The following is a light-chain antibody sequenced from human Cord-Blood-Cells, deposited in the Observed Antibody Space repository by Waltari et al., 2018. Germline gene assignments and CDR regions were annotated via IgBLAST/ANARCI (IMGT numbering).Light chain of an antibody. Sequence: DIQMTQSPSSLSASVGDRVTITCRASQSISSYLNWYQQKPGKAPKILIYAASSLQSGVPSRFSVSGSGTDFTLTISSLQPEDFATYDCQQSYSTPVTFGPGTKVDIK. CDR1: QSISSY. J-gene: IGKJ3*01. CDR2: AAS. CDR3: QQSYSTPVT. V-gene: IGKV1-39*01.